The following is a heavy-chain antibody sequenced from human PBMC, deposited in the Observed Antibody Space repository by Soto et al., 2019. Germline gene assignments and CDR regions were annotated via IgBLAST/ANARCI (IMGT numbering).Heavy chain of an antibody. CDR1: GFTFSNYA. Sequence: GGSLRLSCAASGFTFSNYAMTWVRQGPGKGLEWVSGISGSGGRSYYADSVKGRFTLSRDNSKSTLYLQMNSLRAEDTAVYYCAKAYFVWSSEQPYYFDYWGQGTLVTVSS. V-gene: IGHV3-23*01. J-gene: IGHJ4*02. CDR3: AKAYFVWSSEQPYYFDY. CDR2: ISGSGGRS. D-gene: IGHD3-16*01.